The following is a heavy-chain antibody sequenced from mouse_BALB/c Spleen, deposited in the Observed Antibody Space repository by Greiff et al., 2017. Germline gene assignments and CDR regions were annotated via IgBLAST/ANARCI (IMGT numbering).Heavy chain of an antibody. D-gene: IGHD1-1*01. V-gene: IGHV5-17*02. J-gene: IGHJ2*01. Sequence: DVKLVESGGGLVQPAESLSLTCAVSGFTFSSFGMHWVRQAPEKGLEWVAYISSGSSTIYYAATVKGRFTISRDNPKNTLFQQMTSLRSEDTAMYYWSSSYYGSGYYFDYWGQGTTLTVSS. CDR3: SSSYYGSGYYFDY. CDR2: ISSGSSTI. CDR1: GFTFSSFG.